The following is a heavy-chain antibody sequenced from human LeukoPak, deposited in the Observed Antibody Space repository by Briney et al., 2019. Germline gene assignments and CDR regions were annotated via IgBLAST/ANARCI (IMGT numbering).Heavy chain of an antibody. Sequence: SETLSLTCAVYGGSFSGYYWSWIRQPPGKGLEWIGEINHSGSTNYNPSLKSRVTISVDTSKNQFSLKLSSVTAADTAVYYCARAPWGGYVDYWGQGTLVTVSS. CDR3: ARAPWGGYVDY. D-gene: IGHD3-3*01. CDR1: GGSFSGYY. J-gene: IGHJ4*02. V-gene: IGHV4-34*01. CDR2: INHSGST.